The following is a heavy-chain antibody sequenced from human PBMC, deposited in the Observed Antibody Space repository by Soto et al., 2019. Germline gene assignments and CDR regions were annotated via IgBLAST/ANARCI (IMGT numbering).Heavy chain of an antibody. CDR3: ARDKARYYYGSGSSTLFRY. Sequence: QVQLQESGPGLVKPSGTLSLTCAVSGGSISSSNWWNWVRQPPGQGLEWIGEIYHSGSTNYNPSLKSRVTISVDKSKNQFSLKLSSVTAADTAVYYCARDKARYYYGSGSSTLFRYWGQGTLVTVSS. V-gene: IGHV4-4*02. D-gene: IGHD3-10*01. J-gene: IGHJ4*02. CDR1: GGSISSSNW. CDR2: IYHSGST.